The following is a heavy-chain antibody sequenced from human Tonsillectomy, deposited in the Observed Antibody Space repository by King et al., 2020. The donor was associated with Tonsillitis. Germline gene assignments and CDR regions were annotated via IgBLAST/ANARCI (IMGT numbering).Heavy chain of an antibody. Sequence: VQLVESGGGLVQPGGSLRLSCAVSGFTVSDSYMSWVRQAPGKGLDWVSVIYSSGTTYYADSVKGRFTISRHKSKNTLYLQLNSLRAEDTAVYYLASSYCGGDCYFQYWGQGTLVTVSS. CDR2: IYSSGTT. CDR3: ASSYCGGDCYFQY. CDR1: GFTVSDSY. D-gene: IGHD2-21*02. V-gene: IGHV3-53*04. J-gene: IGHJ1*01.